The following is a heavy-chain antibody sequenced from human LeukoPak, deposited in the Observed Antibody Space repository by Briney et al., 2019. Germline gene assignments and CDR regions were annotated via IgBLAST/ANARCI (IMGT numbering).Heavy chain of an antibody. V-gene: IGHV2-70*11. J-gene: IGHJ4*02. D-gene: IGHD6-6*01. Sequence: SGPALVKPTQTLTLTCTFSGFSLSTSGMCVSWIRQPPGKALEWLARIDWDDDKYYSTSLKTRLTISKDTSKNQVVLTMTNMDPVDTATYYCVRIPPSIAAHYYFDYWGQGTLVTVSS. CDR1: GFSLSTSGMC. CDR2: IDWDDDK. CDR3: VRIPPSIAAHYYFDY.